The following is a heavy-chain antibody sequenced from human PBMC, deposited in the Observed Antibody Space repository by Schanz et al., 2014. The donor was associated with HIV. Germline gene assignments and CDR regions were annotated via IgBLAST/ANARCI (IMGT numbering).Heavy chain of an antibody. D-gene: IGHD6-6*01. J-gene: IGHJ6*02. V-gene: IGHV3-23*01. CDR3: ASTEFPYSSSSDYYYGMDV. Sequence: EVQLLESGGGLVQPGGSLRLSCAASGFTFSSYAMSWVRQAPGKGLEWVSAISGSSITYSADSVKGRFTISRDNSKNTLYLQMNSLRAGDTAVYYCASTEFPYSSSSDYYYGMDVWGQGTTVTVSS. CDR2: ISGSSIT. CDR1: GFTFSSYA.